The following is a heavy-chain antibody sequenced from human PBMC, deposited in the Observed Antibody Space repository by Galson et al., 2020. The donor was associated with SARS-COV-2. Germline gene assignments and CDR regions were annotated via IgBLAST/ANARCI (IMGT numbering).Heavy chain of an antibody. J-gene: IGHJ4*01. Sequence: GESLKISCAASGFTFTSYSMNWVRQAPGEGLEWVSSIDSSSSYTYYADSVKGRFTISRDNAKNSLYLQMNSLRAEDTAVYFCAKSACVLGTTSRTACFDHWGHGTLITVSS. CDR3: AKSACVLGTTSRTACFDH. CDR2: IDSSSSYT. CDR1: GFTFTSYS. V-gene: IGHV3-21*01. D-gene: IGHD1-7*01.